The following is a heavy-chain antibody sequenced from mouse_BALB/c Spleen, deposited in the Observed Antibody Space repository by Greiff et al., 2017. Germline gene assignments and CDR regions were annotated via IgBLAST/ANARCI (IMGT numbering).Heavy chain of an antibody. D-gene: IGHD1-1*01. CDR3: AISDYGSSNWYFDV. V-gene: IGHV1-77*01. CDR2: IYPGSGNT. Sequence: QVQLQQSGAELARPGASVKLSCKASGYTFTDYYINWVKQRTGQGLEWIGEIYPGSGNTYYNEKFKGKATLTADKSSSTAYMQLSSLTSEDSAVYLCAISDYGSSNWYFDVWGAGTTVTVSS. J-gene: IGHJ1*01. CDR1: GYTFTDYY.